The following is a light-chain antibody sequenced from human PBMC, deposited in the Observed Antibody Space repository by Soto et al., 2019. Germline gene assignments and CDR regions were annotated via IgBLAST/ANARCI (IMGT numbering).Light chain of an antibody. J-gene: IGKJ2*01. V-gene: IGKV3-15*01. CDR3: QQSAT. CDR2: GAS. CDR1: QSVSSN. Sequence: EIVMTQSPATLSVSPGERATLSCRASQSVSSNLAWYQQKPGQAPRLLIYGASTRATGSPARFSGSGSGREFTLTVSSLQYEDFAVYYCQQSATFGQGTKLEIK.